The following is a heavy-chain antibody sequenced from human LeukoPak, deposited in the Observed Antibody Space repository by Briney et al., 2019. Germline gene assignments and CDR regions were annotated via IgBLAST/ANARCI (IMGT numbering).Heavy chain of an antibody. Sequence: ASVKVSCKASGYTFTSYDINWVRQATGRGLEWMGWMNPYNGNTGYAQKFEGRVIMTRDTSISTAYLELSSLTSEDTAVYYCARAAVNLHPNHYYYMDVRGKGTTVTVSS. J-gene: IGHJ6*03. CDR3: ARAAVNLHPNHYYYMDV. CDR2: MNPYNGNT. V-gene: IGHV1-8*01. CDR1: GYTFTSYD.